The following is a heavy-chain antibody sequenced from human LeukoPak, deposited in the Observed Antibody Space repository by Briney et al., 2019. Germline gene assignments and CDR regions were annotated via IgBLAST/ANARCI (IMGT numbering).Heavy chain of an antibody. CDR3: ARDGAWLRFDD. D-gene: IGHD5-12*01. J-gene: IGHJ4*02. CDR1: GFTFSKYW. Sequence: GGSLRLSCAASGFTFSKYWMSWVRQAPGKGLEWVASINQDESAKFYVDSVKGRFTISRDNAKNSLFLQMNSLRAEDTAVYYCARDGAWLRFDDWGQGILVTVSS. CDR2: INQDESAK. V-gene: IGHV3-7*01.